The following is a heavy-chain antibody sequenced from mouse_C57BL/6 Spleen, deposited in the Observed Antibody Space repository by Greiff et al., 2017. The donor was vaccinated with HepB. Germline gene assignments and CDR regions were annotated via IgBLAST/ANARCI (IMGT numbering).Heavy chain of an antibody. D-gene: IGHD2-1*01. CDR1: GYAFSSSW. J-gene: IGHJ4*01. Sequence: VKVVESGPELVKPGASVKISCKASGYAFSSSWMNWVKQRPGKGLEWIGRIYPGDGDTNYNGKFKGKATLTADKSSSTAYMQLSSLTSEDSAVYFCARSSPYGNYYAMDYWGQGTSVTVSS. V-gene: IGHV1-82*01. CDR3: ARSSPYGNYYAMDY. CDR2: IYPGDGDT.